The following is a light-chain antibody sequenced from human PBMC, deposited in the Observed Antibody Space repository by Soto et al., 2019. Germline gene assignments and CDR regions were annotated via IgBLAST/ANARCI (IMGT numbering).Light chain of an antibody. CDR3: SSSTSSNTFV. CDR1: NSDVNY. J-gene: IGLJ1*01. V-gene: IGLV2-14*01. Sequence: QSVLTQPASVAGAPGQTITISCTATNSDVNYVSWHQQKPGKAPKLMIYEVINRSSGVSTRFFGSKSGNTASLTISGLQADVEADYYCSSSTSSNTFVFLTGSNVTV. CDR2: EVI.